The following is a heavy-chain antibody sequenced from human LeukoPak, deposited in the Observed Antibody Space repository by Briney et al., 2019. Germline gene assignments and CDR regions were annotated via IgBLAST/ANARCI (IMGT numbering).Heavy chain of an antibody. J-gene: IGHJ4*02. Sequence: GGSLRPSCAASVFPFSSYAMSWVRQAPGKGLEWVSAISGSGGSTYYADSVKGRFTISRDNSKNTLYLQMNSLRAEDTAVYYCAKEAGWGYCSSTSCYLDYWGQGTLVTVSS. CDR1: VFPFSSYA. CDR2: ISGSGGST. CDR3: AKEAGWGYCSSTSCYLDY. V-gene: IGHV3-23*01. D-gene: IGHD2-2*01.